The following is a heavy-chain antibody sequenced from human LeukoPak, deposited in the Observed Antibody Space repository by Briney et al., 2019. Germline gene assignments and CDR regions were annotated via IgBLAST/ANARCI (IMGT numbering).Heavy chain of an antibody. CDR3: AKDVLRYFDWLFDY. V-gene: IGHV3-53*01. D-gene: IGHD3-9*01. CDR2: IYSGGST. CDR1: GFTVSSNY. J-gene: IGHJ4*02. Sequence: PGGSLRLSCAASGFTVSSNYMSWVRQAPGKGLEWVSVIYSGGSTYYADSVKGRFTISRDNSKNTLYLQMNSLRAEDTAVYYCAKDVLRYFDWLFDYWGQGTLVTVSS.